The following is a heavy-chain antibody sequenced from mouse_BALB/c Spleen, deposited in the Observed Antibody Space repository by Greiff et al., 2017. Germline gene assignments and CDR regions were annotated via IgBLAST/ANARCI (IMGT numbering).Heavy chain of an antibody. J-gene: IGHJ4*01. CDR2: ISYDGSN. V-gene: IGHV3-6*02. CDR1: GYSITSGYY. CDR3: ARGGLPPYAMDY. D-gene: IGHD2-2*01. Sequence: EVQLVESGPGLVKPSQSLSLTCSVTGYSITSGYYWNWIRQFPGNKLEWMGYISYDGSNNYNPSLKNRISITRDTSKNQFFLKLNSVTTEDTATYYCARGGLPPYAMDYWGQGTSVTVSS.